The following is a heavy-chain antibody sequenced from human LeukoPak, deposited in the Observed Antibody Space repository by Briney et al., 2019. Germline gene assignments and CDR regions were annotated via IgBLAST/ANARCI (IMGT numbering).Heavy chain of an antibody. D-gene: IGHD5-18*01. CDR1: GFTFSSYS. CDR2: ISGSGDST. Sequence: GGSLRLSCAASGFTFSSYSMNWVRQAPGKGLEWVSAISGSGDSTYFGDSVKGRFTISRDNSKSVLYLQMNTLRAEDTAVYYCARDLRQTAADPYWYFDLWGRGTLVTVSS. J-gene: IGHJ2*01. CDR3: ARDLRQTAADPYWYFDL. V-gene: IGHV3-23*01.